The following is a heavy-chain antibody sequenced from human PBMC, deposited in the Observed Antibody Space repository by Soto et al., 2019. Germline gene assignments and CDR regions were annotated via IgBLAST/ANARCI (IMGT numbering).Heavy chain of an antibody. CDR3: AISGSDFDY. V-gene: IGHV4-39*01. Sequence: SETLSLTCTVSGGSISSSNYYWGWIRQPPGKGLEWIGSIYYSGSTYYNPSLKSRVTTSVDTSKNQFSLKLSSVTAADTAIYYCAISGSDFDYWGQGALVTVSS. D-gene: IGHD3-22*01. J-gene: IGHJ4*02. CDR2: IYYSGST. CDR1: GGSISSSNYY.